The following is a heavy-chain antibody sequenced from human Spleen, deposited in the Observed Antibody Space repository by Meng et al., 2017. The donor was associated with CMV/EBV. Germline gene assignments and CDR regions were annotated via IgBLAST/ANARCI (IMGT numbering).Heavy chain of an antibody. CDR3: AKDNFYGGGYDYYYGMDV. D-gene: IGHD2/OR15-2a*01. CDR2: ISGGGGST. Sequence: GESLKISCAASGFSFSNYAMSWVRQAPGKGLDWVSAISGGGGSTYYADSVKGRFTISRDDSMNTLYLQMNRLRGEDTAVYYCAKDNFYGGGYDYYYGMDVWGQGTTVTVSS. CDR1: GFSFSNYA. V-gene: IGHV3-23*01. J-gene: IGHJ6*02.